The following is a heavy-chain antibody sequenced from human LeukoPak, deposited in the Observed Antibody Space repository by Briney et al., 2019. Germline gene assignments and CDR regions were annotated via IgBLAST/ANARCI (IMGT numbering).Heavy chain of an antibody. Sequence: NLGESLKISCQGSGSSFTSYWIGWVRQLPGKGLEWMGIIYPGDSDTRYSPSFQGQVTISADKSISTAYLQWSSLKASDTAMYYCARWDTYGMDVWGQGTTVTVSS. CDR3: ARWDTYGMDV. CDR2: IYPGDSDT. CDR1: GSSFTSYW. D-gene: IGHD4-23*01. J-gene: IGHJ6*02. V-gene: IGHV5-51*01.